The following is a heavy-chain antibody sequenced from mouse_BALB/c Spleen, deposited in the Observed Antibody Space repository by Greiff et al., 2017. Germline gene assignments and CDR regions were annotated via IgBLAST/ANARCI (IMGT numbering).Heavy chain of an antibody. CDR1: GFTFSSFG. CDR3: ARGNYCDF. J-gene: IGHJ2*01. CDR2: ISSGSSTI. V-gene: IGHV5-17*02. Sequence: EVKLVESGGGLVQPGGSRKLSCAASGFTFSSFGMHWVRQAPEKGLEWVAYISSGSSTIYYADTVKGRFTISRDNPKNTLFLQMTSLRSEDTAMYYCARGNYCDFGGRGTTLTVSS.